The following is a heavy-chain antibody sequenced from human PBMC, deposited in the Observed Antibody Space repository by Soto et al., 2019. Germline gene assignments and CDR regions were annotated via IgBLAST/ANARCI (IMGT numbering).Heavy chain of an antibody. CDR1: GGIFHGYG. CDR2: IRFDGSNE. Sequence: GGSLRLSCAVPGGIFHGYGMHWVRQAPGKGLEWVAIIRFDGSNEEYADSVKGRFTISRDNSKNTLYLQMNTLGAEDTAVYYCARDGIGGAVFRGYLDYWGRGTVVTVSS. D-gene: IGHD1-26*01. V-gene: IGHV3-33*01. CDR3: ARDGIGGAVFRGYLDY. J-gene: IGHJ4*02.